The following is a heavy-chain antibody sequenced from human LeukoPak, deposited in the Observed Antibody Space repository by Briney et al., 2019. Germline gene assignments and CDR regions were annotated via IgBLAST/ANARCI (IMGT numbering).Heavy chain of an antibody. CDR3: ARESITMIVVVNYYYGMDV. J-gene: IGHJ6*02. CDR1: GFTFSNFA. CDR2: ISSSSTTI. Sequence: GGSLRLSCAASGFTFSNFAMNWVRQAPGKGLEWVSYISSSSTTIYYADSVKGRFTISRDNAQNSLYLQLNSLGAEDTAVYYCARESITMIVVVNYYYGMDVWGQGTTVTVSS. V-gene: IGHV3-48*04. D-gene: IGHD3-22*01.